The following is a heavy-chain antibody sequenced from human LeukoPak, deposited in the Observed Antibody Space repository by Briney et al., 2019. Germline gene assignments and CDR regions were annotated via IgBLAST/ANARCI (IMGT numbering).Heavy chain of an antibody. J-gene: IGHJ6*03. Sequence: ASVKVSCKASGGTFSSYAISWVRQAPGQGLEWMGGIIPIFGTANYAQKFQGRVTITADESTSTAYMELSSLRSEDTAVYYCARGLRIFGVVSATYYYYMDVWGKGTTVTVSS. V-gene: IGHV1-69*13. CDR3: ARGLRIFGVVSATYYYYMDV. CDR1: GGTFSSYA. CDR2: IIPIFGTA. D-gene: IGHD3-3*01.